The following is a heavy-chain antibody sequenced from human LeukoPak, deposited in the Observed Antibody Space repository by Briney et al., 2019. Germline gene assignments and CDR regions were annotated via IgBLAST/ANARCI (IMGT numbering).Heavy chain of an antibody. CDR1: GVSISSSSYY. CDR3: AVRYRFGEVPTNRKFDY. Sequence: PSETLSLTCTVSGVSISSSSYYWGWIRQPPGKGLEWIGSIYYSGSTYYNPSLKSRVTISVDTSKNQFSLKLSSVTAADTAVYYCAVRYRFGEVPTNRKFDYWGQGTLVTVSS. D-gene: IGHD3-10*01. CDR2: IYYSGST. J-gene: IGHJ4*02. V-gene: IGHV4-39*01.